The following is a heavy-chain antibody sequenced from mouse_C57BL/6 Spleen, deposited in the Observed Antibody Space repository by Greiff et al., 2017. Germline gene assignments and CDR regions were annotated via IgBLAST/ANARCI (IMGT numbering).Heavy chain of an antibody. J-gene: IGHJ4*01. CDR2: IYPGSGST. CDR3: ARENYGSPYAMDY. Sequence: QVQLQQPGAELVKPGASVKMSCKASGYTFTSYWITWVKQRPGQGLEWIGDIYPGSGSTNYNEKFKSKATLTVDTSSSTAYMQLSSLTSEDSAVYYCARENYGSPYAMDYWGQGTSVTVSS. CDR1: GYTFTSYW. V-gene: IGHV1-55*01. D-gene: IGHD1-1*01.